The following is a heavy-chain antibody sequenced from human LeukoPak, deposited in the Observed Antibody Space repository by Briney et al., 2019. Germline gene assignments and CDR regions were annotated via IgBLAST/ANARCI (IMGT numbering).Heavy chain of an antibody. CDR1: GGSISSGDYH. J-gene: IGHJ4*02. Sequence: PSETLSLTCTVSGGSISSGDYHWNWIRQHPGKGLEWIGYIYYSGSTYYNPSLKNRVTISVDTSKNQFSLKLSSVTAADTAVYYCARSWGTSAGYFDYWGQGTVVTVSS. D-gene: IGHD2-15*01. V-gene: IGHV4-31*03. CDR2: IYYSGST. CDR3: ARSWGTSAGYFDY.